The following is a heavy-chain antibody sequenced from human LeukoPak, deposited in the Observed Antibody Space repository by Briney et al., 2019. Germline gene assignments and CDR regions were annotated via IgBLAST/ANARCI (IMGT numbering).Heavy chain of an antibody. Sequence: PSETLSLTCTVSGGSISSGSYYWSWIRQPAGKGLEWIGRIYTSGSTNYNPSLKSRVTISVDTSKNQFSLKLSSVTAADTAVYYCARALSGSYYYYYYMVVWGKGTTVTVSS. CDR1: GGSISSGSYY. V-gene: IGHV4-61*02. CDR3: ARALSGSYYYYYYMVV. CDR2: IYTSGST. J-gene: IGHJ6*03. D-gene: IGHD1-26*01.